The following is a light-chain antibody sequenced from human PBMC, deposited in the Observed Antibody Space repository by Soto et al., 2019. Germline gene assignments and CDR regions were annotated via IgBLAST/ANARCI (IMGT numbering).Light chain of an antibody. Sequence: EIVLTQSPGTLSLSPGERATLSCRASQSVSSSYLAWYQQKPGQAPRLLIYGASSRATAIPDRFSGSGSGRDFTLTISRLEPEDFAVYYCQQYGSSPRTFGQGTKVEIK. CDR3: QQYGSSPRT. CDR1: QSVSSSY. CDR2: GAS. V-gene: IGKV3-20*01. J-gene: IGKJ1*01.